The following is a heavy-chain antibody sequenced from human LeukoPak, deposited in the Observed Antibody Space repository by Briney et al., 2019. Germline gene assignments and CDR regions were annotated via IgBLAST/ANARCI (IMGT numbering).Heavy chain of an antibody. CDR3: ARTTVAGTIQY. V-gene: IGHV3-21*01. Sequence: PGGSLRLSCAASGFTFSTFSMAWVRQAPGKGLEWVSYISRTGTFIHYADSMRGRFTISRDNTKSSLYLQMNNLRVEDTALYFCARTTVAGTIQYWGQGTLVIVSS. CDR1: GFTFSTFS. D-gene: IGHD1-14*01. J-gene: IGHJ1*01. CDR2: ISRTGTFI.